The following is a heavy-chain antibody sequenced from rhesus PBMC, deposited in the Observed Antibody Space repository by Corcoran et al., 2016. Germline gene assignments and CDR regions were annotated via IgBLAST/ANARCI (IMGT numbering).Heavy chain of an antibody. D-gene: IGHD2-27*01. CDR3: AYGDEFITPTV. CDR2: LYGRRVDT. V-gene: IGHV4-76*01. CDR1: GGSVSGGAD. J-gene: IGHJ5-1*01. Sequence: QLQLQESGPGLVKPSETLSLTRAVSGGSVSGGADWSWIRQPPGKGPEWCGYLYGRRVDTYYNPSLNNRISISRDTSRNQFSLRLDSVTAADTAMYFCAYGDEFITPTVWGPGVLVTVSA.